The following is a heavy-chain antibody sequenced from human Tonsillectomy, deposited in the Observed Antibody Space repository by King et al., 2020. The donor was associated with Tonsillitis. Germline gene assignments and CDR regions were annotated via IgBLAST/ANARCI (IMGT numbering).Heavy chain of an antibody. CDR3: ARTSLPYCGGDCYFDD. CDR1: GGTFGTYS. V-gene: IGHV1-69*06. J-gene: IGHJ4*02. Sequence: QLVQSGAEVKRPESSVKVSCKASGGTFGTYSITWVRQVPGQGLEYMGTIIPIFASANYAHSFQGRVTITADTSTSTAYMELSSLTSDDTAVYYCARTSLPYCGGDCYFDDWGQGTLVTVSS. CDR2: IIPIFASA. D-gene: IGHD2-21*02.